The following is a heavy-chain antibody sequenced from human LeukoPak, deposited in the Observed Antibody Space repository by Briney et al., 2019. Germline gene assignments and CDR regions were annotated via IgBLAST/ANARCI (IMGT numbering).Heavy chain of an antibody. CDR1: GLTFSSSW. V-gene: IGHV3-7*01. D-gene: IGHD1-26*01. CDR2: IKEDASET. CDR3: TRGSPLDY. Sequence: GGSLRLSCAASGLTFSSSWMTWVRQATGKGLEWVANIKEDASETNYVASAMGRFAISRDNAKNTLYLQMNSLRVEDTAIYYCTRGSPLDYWGQGSQVTVCS. J-gene: IGHJ4*02.